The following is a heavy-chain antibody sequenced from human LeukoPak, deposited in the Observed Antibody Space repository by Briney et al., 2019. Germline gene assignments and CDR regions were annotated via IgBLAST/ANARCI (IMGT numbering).Heavy chain of an antibody. Sequence: ASVRLSCKASGFTFTSYGISWVRQAPGQGLEWMGWISAYNSNTNYAQKLKGRVTITTDTSTNSAYMELRRLRSDDTAVYYCARERWDARYYYYDSGRDVWPQGTTVSVSS. D-gene: IGHD5-24*01. CDR3: ARERWDARYYYYDSGRDV. CDR2: ISAYNSNT. CDR1: GFTFTSYG. V-gene: IGHV1-18*01. J-gene: IGHJ6*01.